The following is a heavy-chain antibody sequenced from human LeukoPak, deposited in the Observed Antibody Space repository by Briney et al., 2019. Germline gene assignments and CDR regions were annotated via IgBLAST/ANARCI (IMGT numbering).Heavy chain of an antibody. V-gene: IGHV5-51*01. D-gene: IGHD3-16*01. CDR1: GYDFTAYW. CDR3: ARHYHHAWFGY. Sequence: GEPLKISCKGFGYDFTAYWIAWVRQKPGRGLEWMGNINPINSEITDSPSFQGQVTISVDNSINVAYLQLNSLKASDTAMYYCARHYHHAWFGYWGQGSPVIVSS. CDR2: INPINSEI. J-gene: IGHJ4*02.